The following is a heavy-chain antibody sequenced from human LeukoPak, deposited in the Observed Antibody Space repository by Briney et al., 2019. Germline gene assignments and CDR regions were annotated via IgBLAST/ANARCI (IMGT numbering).Heavy chain of an antibody. D-gene: IGHD3-22*01. V-gene: IGHV3-21*01. CDR3: ARDPDSSGYCDY. CDR2: ISSISTYI. CDR1: GFTFSGYS. J-gene: IGHJ4*02. Sequence: GGSLRLSCAASGFTFSGYSMPWVRRAPGKGLEWVSPISSISTYIYYTDSVKGRFSISRDNAKNSLYLQMNSLRAEDTAVYYCARDPDSSGYCDYWGQGTLVTVSS.